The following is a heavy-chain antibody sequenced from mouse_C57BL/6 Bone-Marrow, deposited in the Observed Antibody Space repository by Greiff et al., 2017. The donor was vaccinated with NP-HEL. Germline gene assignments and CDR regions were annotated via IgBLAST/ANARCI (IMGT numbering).Heavy chain of an antibody. V-gene: IGHV1-81*01. Sequence: QVQLKESGAELARPGASVKLSCKASGYTFTSYGISWVKQSTGQGLEWIGELYPRSGNTYYNEKFKGKAILTADKSSSTAYMELRSLTSEDSAVYFCARWGYYGSSLSYWGQGTLVTVSA. CDR2: LYPRSGNT. CDR1: GYTFTSYG. J-gene: IGHJ3*01. CDR3: ARWGYYGSSLSY. D-gene: IGHD1-1*01.